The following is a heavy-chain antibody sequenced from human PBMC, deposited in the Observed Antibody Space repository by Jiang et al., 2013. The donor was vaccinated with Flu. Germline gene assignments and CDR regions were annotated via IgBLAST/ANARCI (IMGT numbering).Heavy chain of an antibody. J-gene: IGHJ4*02. D-gene: IGHD6-25*01. Sequence: FTNYWITWVRQMPGKGLEWMGGLILVALIPATARPSKATSPSQLTSPSPLAYLQWSSLEASDTAMYYCARHALGSSGWHYFDDWGQGTLVTVSS. CDR1: FTNYW. V-gene: IGHV5-10-1*01. CDR3: ARHALGSSGWHYFDD. CDR2: LILVALIP.